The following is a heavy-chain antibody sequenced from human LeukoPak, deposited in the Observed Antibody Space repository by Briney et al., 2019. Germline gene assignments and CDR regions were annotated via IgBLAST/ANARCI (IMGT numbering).Heavy chain of an antibody. J-gene: IGHJ4*02. Sequence: ASETLSLTCAVYGGSFSGYYWSWIRQPPGKGLEWIGEINHSGSTNYNPSLKSRVTISVDTSKNQFSLKLSSVTAADTAVYYCARGRPDIVVVPAAIYYWGQGPLVTVSS. D-gene: IGHD2-2*01. CDR3: ARGRPDIVVVPAAIYY. CDR1: GGSFSGYY. CDR2: INHSGST. V-gene: IGHV4-34*01.